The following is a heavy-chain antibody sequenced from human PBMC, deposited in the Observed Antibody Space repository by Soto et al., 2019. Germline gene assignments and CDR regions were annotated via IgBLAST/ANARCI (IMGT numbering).Heavy chain of an antibody. CDR1: GFTVSSNY. J-gene: IGHJ5*02. CDR3: AREYYHILTGLTWLDP. D-gene: IGHD3-9*01. CDR2: ICSGGSI. Sequence: GGSPRLSCAASGFTVSSNYMSWVRQAPGKGLEWVSIICSGGSIYYADSVKGRFTISRDNAKNSLYLQMNSLRDEDTAVYYCAREYYHILTGLTWLDPWGQGTLVTVSS. V-gene: IGHV3-53*01.